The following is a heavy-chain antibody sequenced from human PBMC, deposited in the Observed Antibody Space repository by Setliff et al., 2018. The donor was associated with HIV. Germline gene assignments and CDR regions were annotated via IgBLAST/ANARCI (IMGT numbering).Heavy chain of an antibody. CDR3: TRGRGIIGALVY. CDR1: GSTFTSYA. J-gene: IGHJ4*02. CDR2: IIPIFSTS. V-gene: IGHV1-69*13. D-gene: IGHD2-21*01. Sequence: SVKVSCKASGSTFTSYAINWVRQAPGQGLEWMGGIIPIFSTSNQAQKFQGRVTITADESTSTAYMELYNLRSEGTAMYYCTRGRGIIGALVYWGQGTLVTVSS.